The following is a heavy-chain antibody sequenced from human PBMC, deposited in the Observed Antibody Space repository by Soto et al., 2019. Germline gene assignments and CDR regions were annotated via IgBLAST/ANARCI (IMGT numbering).Heavy chain of an antibody. CDR1: GFTFSSYW. CDR3: ARDTPPTDY. CDR2: IKPDGNEQ. V-gene: IGHV3-7*05. J-gene: IGHJ4*02. Sequence: GGSLRLSCAASGFTFSSYWMSWVRQAPGKGLEWVANIKPDGNEQYYVDSVKGRFTISRDNAKDSLYLQMDSLRADDKAVYYCARDTPPTDYWGQGTLVNVSS.